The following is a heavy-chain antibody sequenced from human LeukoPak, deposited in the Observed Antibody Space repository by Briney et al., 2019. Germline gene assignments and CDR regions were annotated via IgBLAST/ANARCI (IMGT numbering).Heavy chain of an antibody. D-gene: IGHD3-10*01. J-gene: IGHJ4*02. CDR3: ARHSSYGHFDY. CDR1: GGSINSYY. Sequence: SETLSLTCNVSGGSINSYYWSWIRQPPGKGVEWIGYIYYSGSTSYDPSLNSRVTISVDTSKSQFSLKLTSVTAADTAVYYCARHSSYGHFDYWGQGTLVTVSS. CDR2: IYYSGST. V-gene: IGHV4-59*08.